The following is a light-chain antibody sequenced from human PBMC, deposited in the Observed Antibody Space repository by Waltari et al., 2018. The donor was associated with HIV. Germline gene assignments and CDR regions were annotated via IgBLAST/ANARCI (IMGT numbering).Light chain of an antibody. Sequence: QSVLTQPPSLSGAPGQRVTISCTGSKSNIGAGDAVHWYQQVPGTAPKLLIYGNNNRPSGVPERFSGAKSDTSASLAITGLQAEDEADYYCQSWDDSLSGYVFGTGSKVTVL. CDR1: KSNIGAGDA. CDR2: GNN. V-gene: IGLV1-40*01. CDR3: QSWDDSLSGYV. J-gene: IGLJ1*01.